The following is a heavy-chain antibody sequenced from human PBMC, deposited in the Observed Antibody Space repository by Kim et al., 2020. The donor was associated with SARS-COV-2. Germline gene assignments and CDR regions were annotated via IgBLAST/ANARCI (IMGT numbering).Heavy chain of an antibody. CDR3: ARWTPRGSCLFDY. D-gene: IGHD6-13*01. J-gene: IGHJ4*02. V-gene: IGHV4-4*09. Sequence: TPSLKCRVTISVDTSKNQFSLKLRSVTAADTAVYYCARWTPRGSCLFDYWGQGTLVTVSS.